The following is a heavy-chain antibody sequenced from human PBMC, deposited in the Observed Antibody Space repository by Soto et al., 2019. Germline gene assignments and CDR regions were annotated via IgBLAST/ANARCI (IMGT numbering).Heavy chain of an antibody. V-gene: IGHV1-2*04. CDR1: GGTFTGYY. J-gene: IGHJ4*02. CDR2: INPNSGGT. D-gene: IGHD6-13*01. Sequence: GASVKVSCKASGGTFTGYYMHWVRQAPGQGLEWMGWINPNSGGTNYAQKFQGWVTMTRDTSISTAYMELSRLRSDDTAVYYCARASSWYSITLDYWGQGTLVTVSS. CDR3: ARASSWYSITLDY.